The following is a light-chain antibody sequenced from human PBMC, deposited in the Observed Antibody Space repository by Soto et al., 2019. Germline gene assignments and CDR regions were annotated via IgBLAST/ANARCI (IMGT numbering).Light chain of an antibody. V-gene: IGLV7-43*01. J-gene: IGLJ2*01. CDR1: TGAVTSGYY. Sequence: QTVVTQEPSLTVSPGGTVTLTCASSTGAVTSGYYPNWFQQKPGQAPRALIYSKSNKHSWTPARFSGSLLGGKAALTLSGVPPEDEAEYYCLLYYGGAQGFGGGTKLTVL. CDR3: LLYYGGAQG. CDR2: SKS.